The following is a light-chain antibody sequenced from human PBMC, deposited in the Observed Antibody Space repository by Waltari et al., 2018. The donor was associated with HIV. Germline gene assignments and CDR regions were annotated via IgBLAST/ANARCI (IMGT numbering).Light chain of an antibody. J-gene: IGLJ2*01. CDR1: SSDVGSYDL. V-gene: IGLV2-23*02. Sequence: QSALTQHASVSGSPGQSITISCSGTSSDVGSYDLVSWYQQHPGQAPKLMIYELTKRTAGSSNRFSGSKFGNTASLTISGLQGEDEADYYCCSYAGSSTVIFGGGTKLTVL. CDR2: ELT. CDR3: CSYAGSSTVI.